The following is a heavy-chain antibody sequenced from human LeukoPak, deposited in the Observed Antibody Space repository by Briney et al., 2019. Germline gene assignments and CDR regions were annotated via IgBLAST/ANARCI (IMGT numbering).Heavy chain of an antibody. J-gene: IGHJ4*02. CDR3: ARVWWLRFLDY. CDR2: ISSSGSTI. CDR1: GFTFNTYA. Sequence: PGGSLRLSCVASGFTFNTYAMYWVRQAPGKGLEWVSYISSSGSTIYYADSVKGRFTISRDNAKNSLYLQMNSLRAEDTAVYYCARVWWLRFLDYWGQGTLVTVSS. D-gene: IGHD5-12*01. V-gene: IGHV3-48*04.